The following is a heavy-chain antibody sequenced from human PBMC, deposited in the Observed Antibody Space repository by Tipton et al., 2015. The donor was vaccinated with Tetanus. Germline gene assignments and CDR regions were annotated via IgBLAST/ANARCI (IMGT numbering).Heavy chain of an antibody. J-gene: IGHJ3*02. V-gene: IGHV4-39*01. CDR3: ARWTASGKVAFDI. D-gene: IGHD3/OR15-3a*01. CDR2: IYYTGST. Sequence: TLSLTCTVSGASSTSGDYYWAWIRQPPGKGPEWIGSIYYTGSTYYNPSLKSRFTISEDTSKNQFSLKLSSVIAADTAMYYCARWTASGKVAFDIWGQGTMVTVSS. CDR1: GASSTSGDYY.